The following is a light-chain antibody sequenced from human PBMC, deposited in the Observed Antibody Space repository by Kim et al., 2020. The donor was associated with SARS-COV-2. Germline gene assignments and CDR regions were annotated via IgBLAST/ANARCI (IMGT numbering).Light chain of an antibody. CDR2: EDI. CDR1: ALPKKY. Sequence: SYELTQPPSVSVSPGQTARITCSGDALPKKYAYWYQQKSGQAPVLVIYEDIKRPSGIPERFSGSSSGTMATLTISGAQVEDEADYYCYSTDSSGNHRVFG. CDR3: YSTDSSGNHRV. J-gene: IGLJ3*02. V-gene: IGLV3-10*01.